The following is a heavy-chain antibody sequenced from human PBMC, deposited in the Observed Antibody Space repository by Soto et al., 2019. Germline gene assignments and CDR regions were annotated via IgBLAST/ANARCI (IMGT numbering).Heavy chain of an antibody. Sequence: GGSLRLSCAASGFTFSSYSMNWVRQAPGKGLEWVPSISSSSSYIYYADSVKGRFTISRDNAKNSLYLQMNSLRAEDTAVYYCARDSLIAVAGPDAFDIWGQGTMVTVSS. CDR3: ARDSLIAVAGPDAFDI. CDR1: GFTFSSYS. D-gene: IGHD6-19*01. J-gene: IGHJ3*02. CDR2: ISSSSSYI. V-gene: IGHV3-21*01.